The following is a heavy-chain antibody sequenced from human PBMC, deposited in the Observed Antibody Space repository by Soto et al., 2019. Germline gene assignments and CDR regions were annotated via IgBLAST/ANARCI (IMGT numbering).Heavy chain of an antibody. CDR1: GGTFSSSA. D-gene: IGHD2-2*01. V-gene: IGHV1-69*13. J-gene: IGHJ6*02. CDR3: ARSQGSSTSLEIYYYYYYGMDV. Sequence: SVQVSFRASGGTFSSSAITLVRQAPGQGLEWMGGIIPISGTANYAQKFQGRVTITADESTSTAYMELSSLRSEDTAVYYCARSQGSSTSLEIYYYYYYGMDVWGQGTTVTVSS. CDR2: IIPISGTA.